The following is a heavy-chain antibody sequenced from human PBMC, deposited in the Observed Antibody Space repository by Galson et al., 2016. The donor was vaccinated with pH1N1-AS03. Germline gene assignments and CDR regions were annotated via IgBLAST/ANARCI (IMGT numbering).Heavy chain of an antibody. CDR1: GFNFKGYD. CDR2: FSHDGTNK. CDR3: ANGWSSSVAGD. J-gene: IGHJ1*01. Sequence: SLRLSCAASGFNFKGYDMHWARQTPGKGLEWVALFSHDGTNKYYADSVKGRFIASRDNSRNTLYLQMNSLRPEDTAVYYCANGWSSSVAGDWGQGTLVTVSS. V-gene: IGHV3-30*18. D-gene: IGHD6-13*01.